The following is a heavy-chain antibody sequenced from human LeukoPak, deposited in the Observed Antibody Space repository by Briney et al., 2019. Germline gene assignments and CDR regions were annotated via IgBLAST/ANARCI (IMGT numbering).Heavy chain of an antibody. CDR1: DGSIINNNHY. V-gene: IGHV4-39*02. CDR2: ISYSGGT. D-gene: IGHD3-22*01. CDR3: AREVEYYDSSGYRPHAFDI. Sequence: PSQTLSLTCTVSDGSIINNNHYWGWTRQPPGKGLEWIGSISYSGGTAYNPSLRSRVTISVDTSKNQFSLKVNSVTAADTAVYYCAREVEYYDSSGYRPHAFDIWGQGTLVTVSS. J-gene: IGHJ3*02.